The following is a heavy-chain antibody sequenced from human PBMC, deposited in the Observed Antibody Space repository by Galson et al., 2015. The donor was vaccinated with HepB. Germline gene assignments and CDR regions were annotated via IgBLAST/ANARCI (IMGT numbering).Heavy chain of an antibody. J-gene: IGHJ4*02. CDR3: ARVPYSSSWYCWFDY. Sequence: LRLSCAASGFTFSSYWMSWVRQAPGKGLEWVANIKQDGSEKYYVDSVKGRFTISRDNAKNSLYLQMNSLRAEDTAVYYCARVPYSSSWYCWFDYWGQGTLVTVSS. V-gene: IGHV3-7*03. CDR1: GFTFSSYW. D-gene: IGHD6-13*01. CDR2: IKQDGSEK.